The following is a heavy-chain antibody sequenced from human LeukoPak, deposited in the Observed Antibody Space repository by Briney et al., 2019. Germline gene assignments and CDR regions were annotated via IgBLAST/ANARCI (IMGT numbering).Heavy chain of an antibody. D-gene: IGHD6-13*01. J-gene: IGHJ6*02. CDR3: AKDVGYSSSWYGRGSLYYGMDV. V-gene: IGHV3-30*18. CDR2: ISYDGSNK. Sequence: GGSLRLSCAASGFTFSSYGMHWVRQAPGKGLEWVAVISYDGSNKYYADSVKGRFTISRDNSKNTLYLQMNSLRAEDTAVYYCAKDVGYSSSWYGRGSLYYGMDVWGQGTTVTVSS. CDR1: GFTFSSYG.